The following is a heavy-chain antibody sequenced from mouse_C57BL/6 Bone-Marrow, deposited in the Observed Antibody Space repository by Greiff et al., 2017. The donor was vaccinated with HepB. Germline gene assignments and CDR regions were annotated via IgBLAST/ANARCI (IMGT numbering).Heavy chain of an antibody. Sequence: VQGVESGAELVRPGSSVKLSCKASGYTFTSYWMDWVKQRPGQGLEWIGNIYPSDSETHYNQKFKDKATLTVDKSSSTAYMQLSSLTSEDSAVYYCARNGYYVYWYFDVWGTGTTVTVSS. J-gene: IGHJ1*03. CDR1: GYTFTSYW. CDR3: ARNGYYVYWYFDV. D-gene: IGHD2-3*01. V-gene: IGHV1-61*01. CDR2: IYPSDSET.